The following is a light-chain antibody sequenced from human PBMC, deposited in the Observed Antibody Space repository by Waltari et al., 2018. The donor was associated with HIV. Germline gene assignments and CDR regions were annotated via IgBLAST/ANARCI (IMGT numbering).Light chain of an antibody. CDR3: QQRSGRPLYT. CDR1: QSVSDY. V-gene: IGKV3-11*01. J-gene: IGKJ2*01. CDR2: DTS. Sequence: TQYPATLSVSPGERATLSCRASQSVSDYLAWYHQKPGQPPRLLIYDTSARACGVPARFSGSGSGTDFTLTSSSLEAEDVGFFYCQQRSGRPLYTFGQGTRLDLK.